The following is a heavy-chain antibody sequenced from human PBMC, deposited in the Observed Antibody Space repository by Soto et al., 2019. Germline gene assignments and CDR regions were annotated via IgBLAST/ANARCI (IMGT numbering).Heavy chain of an antibody. CDR3: ARDGSGGGSYEEY. J-gene: IGHJ4*02. V-gene: IGHV1-3*01. Sequence: QVQLVQSGAEVKKPGASVKVSCTASGYTFTSYAMHWVRQAPGQRLEWMGWINAGNGNTKYSQKFQGRVTITRDTSASTAYMELSSLRSEDTAVYYCARDGSGGGSYEEYWGQGTLVTVSS. D-gene: IGHD1-26*01. CDR1: GYTFTSYA. CDR2: INAGNGNT.